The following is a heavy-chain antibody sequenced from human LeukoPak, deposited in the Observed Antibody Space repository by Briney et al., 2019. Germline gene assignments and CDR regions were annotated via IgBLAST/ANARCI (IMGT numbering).Heavy chain of an antibody. CDR1: GFTFSSYS. V-gene: IGHV3-48*01. CDR3: ARDRRDTAMTLHDAFDI. J-gene: IGHJ3*02. CDR2: ISSSSSTI. Sequence: PGGSLRLSCAASGFTFSSYSMNWVRQAPGKGLEWVSYISSSSSTIYYADSVKGRFTISRDNAKNSLYLQMNSLRAEDTAVYYCARDRRDTAMTLHDAFDIWGQGTMVTVSS. D-gene: IGHD5-18*01.